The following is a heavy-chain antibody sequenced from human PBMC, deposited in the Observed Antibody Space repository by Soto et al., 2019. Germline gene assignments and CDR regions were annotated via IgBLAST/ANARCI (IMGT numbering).Heavy chain of an antibody. D-gene: IGHD1-26*01. V-gene: IGHV3-30-3*01. CDR1: GCTFSTYA. CDR2: DSYEGTNK. Sequence: GGSRRLSWAASGCTFSTYAIHWVRQAPGKGLEWVGVDSYEGTNKSGADSLQGRFTITRVNSKTTQYLQMTRLSAEDAAVYYCARDVSPSGSSPFDYWGERNLVTVSS. J-gene: IGHJ4*02. CDR3: ARDVSPSGSSPFDY.